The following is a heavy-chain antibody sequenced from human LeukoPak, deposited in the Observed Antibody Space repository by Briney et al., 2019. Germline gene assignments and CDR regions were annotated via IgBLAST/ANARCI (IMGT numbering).Heavy chain of an antibody. D-gene: IGHD2-2*02. CDR3: AKSPGGTSFYNQLFDY. CDR1: GFTFSSYA. Sequence: PGGSLRLSCAASGFTFSSYAMSWVRQAPGKGLEWVSAISGSGGSTYCADSVKGRFTISRDNSKNTLYLQMNSLRAEDTAVYYCAKSPGGTSFYNQLFDYWGQGTLVTVSS. J-gene: IGHJ4*02. CDR2: ISGSGGST. V-gene: IGHV3-23*01.